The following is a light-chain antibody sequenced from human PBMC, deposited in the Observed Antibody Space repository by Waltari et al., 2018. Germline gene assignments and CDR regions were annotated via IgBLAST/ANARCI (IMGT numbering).Light chain of an antibody. J-gene: IGKJ4*01. CDR1: QSVTSSY. CDR2: GES. Sequence: EIVLTQSPGTLSLSPRERAALSCRASQSVTSSYLAWYQRKPGQAPRLLIYGESSRATGVPDRFGGRGSGTDFTLTISRLEPEDFAVYYCQQYGSSPLTFGGGTKVEIK. V-gene: IGKV3-20*01. CDR3: QQYGSSPLT.